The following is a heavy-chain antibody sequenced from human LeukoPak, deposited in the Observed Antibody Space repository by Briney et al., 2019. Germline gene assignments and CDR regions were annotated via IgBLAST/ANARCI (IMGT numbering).Heavy chain of an antibody. CDR3: AREPIVGKFDP. CDR1: GYTFTIYA. Sequence: ASVKVSCKASGYTFTIYAMNWVRQAPGQGLEWMGWINTNTGNPTYAQGFTGRFVFSLDTSVSTAYLQIRSLKAEDTAVYYCAREPIVGKFDPWGQGTQVTVSS. CDR2: INTNTGNP. V-gene: IGHV7-4-1*02. J-gene: IGHJ5*02. D-gene: IGHD1-26*01.